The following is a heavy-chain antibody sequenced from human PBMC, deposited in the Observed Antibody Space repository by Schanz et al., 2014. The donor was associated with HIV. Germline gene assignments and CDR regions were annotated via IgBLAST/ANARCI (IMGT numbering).Heavy chain of an antibody. CDR1: GFTFMRHT. CDR3: ARDSYYDRSRYSGYYYYGMDV. Sequence: EVQLVESGGGLVKPGGSLRLSCAASGFTFMRHTMNWVRQATGKGLEWVSSISDRSDYLHYADSVKGRFTISRDNAKNSLYLQMSSLRAEDTAVYYCARDSYYDRSRYSGYYYYGMDVWGQGTTVTVS. CDR2: ISDRSDYL. D-gene: IGHD3-9*01. V-gene: IGHV3-21*02. J-gene: IGHJ6*02.